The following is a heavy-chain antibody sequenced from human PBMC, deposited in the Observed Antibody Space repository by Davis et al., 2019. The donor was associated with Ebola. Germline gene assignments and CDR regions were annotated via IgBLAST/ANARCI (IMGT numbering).Heavy chain of an antibody. J-gene: IGHJ4*02. CDR3: ARDIRLYDSSGFAYFDY. V-gene: IGHV4-59*01. CDR1: GSSISSYY. D-gene: IGHD3-22*01. Sequence: SETLSLTCTVSGSSISSYYWSWIRQPPGKGLEWIGYIYYSGSTNYNPSLKSRVTISTDASKNQFSLRLTSVTAADTAVYYCARDIRLYDSSGFAYFDYWGQGALVTVSS. CDR2: IYYSGST.